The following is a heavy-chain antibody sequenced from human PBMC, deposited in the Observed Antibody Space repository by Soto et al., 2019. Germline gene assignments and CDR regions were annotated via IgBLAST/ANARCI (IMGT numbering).Heavy chain of an antibody. CDR3: ARGPHRGGAAAGPPGDYYYYGMDV. D-gene: IGHD6-13*01. V-gene: IGHV3-30-3*01. J-gene: IGHJ6*02. CDR1: GFTFSSYA. CDR2: ISYDGSNK. Sequence: PGGSLRLSCAASGFTFSSYAMHWVRQAPGKGLEWVAVISYDGSNKYYADSVKGRFTISRDNSKNTLYLQMNSLRAEDTAVYYCARGPHRGGAAAGPPGDYYYYGMDVWGQGTTVTVSS.